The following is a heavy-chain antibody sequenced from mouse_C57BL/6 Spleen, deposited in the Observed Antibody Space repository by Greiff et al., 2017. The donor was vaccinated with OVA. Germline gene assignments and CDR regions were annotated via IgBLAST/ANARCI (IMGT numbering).Heavy chain of an antibody. CDR1: GYAFSSSW. Sequence: VQLQESGPELVKPGASVKISCKASGYAFSSSWMNWVKQRPGKGLEWIGRIYPGDGDTNYNGKFKGKATLTADKSSSTAYMQLSSLTSEDSAVYVCARGGYYSKSNFDYWGQGTTLTVSS. J-gene: IGHJ2*01. D-gene: IGHD2-5*01. CDR3: ARGGYYSKSNFDY. V-gene: IGHV1-82*01. CDR2: IYPGDGDT.